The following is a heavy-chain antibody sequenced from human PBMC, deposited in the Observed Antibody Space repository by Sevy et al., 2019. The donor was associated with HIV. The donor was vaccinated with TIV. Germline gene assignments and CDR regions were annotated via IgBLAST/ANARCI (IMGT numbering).Heavy chain of an antibody. V-gene: IGHV1-2*06. Sequence: ASVKVSCKASGYTFTGYYMHWVRQAPGQGLEWMGRINPNSGGTNYAQKFQGRVTMTRDTSISTAYMELSRLRSDDTAVYYCARLGLELLNCYGMDVWGQGTTVTVSS. CDR1: GYTFTGYY. CDR2: INPNSGGT. D-gene: IGHD1-7*01. J-gene: IGHJ6*02. CDR3: ARLGLELLNCYGMDV.